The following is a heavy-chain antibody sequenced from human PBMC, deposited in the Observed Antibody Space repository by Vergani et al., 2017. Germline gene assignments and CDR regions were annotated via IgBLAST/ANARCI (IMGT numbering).Heavy chain of an antibody. V-gene: IGHV4-61*02. CDR1: GGSISSGSYY. J-gene: IGHJ6*02. D-gene: IGHD4-17*01. CDR3: ARDRSKMTTETTKYYGMDV. Sequence: QVQLQESGPGLVKPSQTLSLTCTVSGGSISSGSYYWSWIRQPAGKGLEWIGRIYTSGSTNYNPSLKSRVTISVDTSKNQFSLKLSSVTAADTAVYYCARDRSKMTTETTKYYGMDVWGQGTTVTVSS. CDR2: IYTSGST.